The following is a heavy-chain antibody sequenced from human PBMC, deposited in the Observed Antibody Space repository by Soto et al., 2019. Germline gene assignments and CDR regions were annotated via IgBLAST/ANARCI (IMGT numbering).Heavy chain of an antibody. J-gene: IGHJ4*02. CDR2: ISAYNGNT. D-gene: IGHD6-19*01. CDR3: ARDRNIVARRSGWYPLAY. Sequence: ASVKVSCKASGYTFTSYGIRWVRQAPGQGLEWMGWISAYNGNTNYAQKLQGRVTMTTDTSTSTAYMELRSLRSDDMAVYYCARDRNIVARRSGWYPLAYWGQGTLVTVSS. V-gene: IGHV1-18*03. CDR1: GYTFTSYG.